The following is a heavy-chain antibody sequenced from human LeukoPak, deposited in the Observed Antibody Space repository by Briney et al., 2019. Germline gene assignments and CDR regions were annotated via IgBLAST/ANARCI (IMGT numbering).Heavy chain of an antibody. Sequence: GGSLRLSCAASGFTVSSNYMSWVRQAPGKGLEWVSVIYSGGSTYYADSVKGRFTISRDNSKNTLYLQMNSLGAEDTAVYYCARSRGIPDAFDMWGLGTMVTVSS. CDR3: ARSRGIPDAFDM. V-gene: IGHV3-66*01. CDR1: GFTVSSNY. J-gene: IGHJ3*02. D-gene: IGHD2-21*01. CDR2: IYSGGST.